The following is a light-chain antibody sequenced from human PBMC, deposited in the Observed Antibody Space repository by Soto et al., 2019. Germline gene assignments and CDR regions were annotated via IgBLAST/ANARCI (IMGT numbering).Light chain of an antibody. V-gene: IGLV1-47*01. CDR2: RNT. CDR1: YSNIGSNY. J-gene: IGLJ2*01. CDR3: AAWDDSLSGPVV. Sequence: QSALTQPPSASGTPGQRVTISCSGSYSNIGSNYVYWYQQLPGTAPKLLIYRNTQWPSGVPDRFSGSKSGTSASLAISGLRSEDEADYYCAAWDDSLSGPVVFGGGTKLTVL.